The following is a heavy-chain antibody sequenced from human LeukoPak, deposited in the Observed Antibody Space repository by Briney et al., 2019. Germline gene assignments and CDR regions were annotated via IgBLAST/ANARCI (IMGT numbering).Heavy chain of an antibody. Sequence: GGSLGLSCAVSGFTFSGHWMFWVRQAPGKGLEWVSSDGSGTGYTDSVKGRFTVSRDNARNTLYLQMNSLRAEDTAVYYCARARWYSRDYWGQGTLVTVSS. V-gene: IGHV3-74*01. J-gene: IGHJ4*02. CDR1: GFTFSGHW. CDR3: ARARWYSRDY. D-gene: IGHD6-13*01. CDR2: DGSGT.